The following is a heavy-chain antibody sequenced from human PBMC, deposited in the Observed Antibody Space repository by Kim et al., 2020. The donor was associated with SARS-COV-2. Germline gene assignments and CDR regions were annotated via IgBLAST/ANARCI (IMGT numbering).Heavy chain of an antibody. CDR2: IGTAGDT. J-gene: IGHJ4*02. CDR1: GFTFSSYD. Sequence: GGSLRLSCAASGFTFSSYDMHWVRQATGKGLEWVSAIGTAGDTYYPGSVKGRFTISRENAKNSLYLQMNSLRAGDTAVYYCARAVSGSGSSPFDYWGQGTLVTVSS. CDR3: ARAVSGSGSSPFDY. D-gene: IGHD3-10*01. V-gene: IGHV3-13*01.